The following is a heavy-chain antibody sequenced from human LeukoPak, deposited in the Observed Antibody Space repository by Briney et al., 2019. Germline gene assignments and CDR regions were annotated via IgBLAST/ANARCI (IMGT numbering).Heavy chain of an antibody. CDR2: INHSGST. V-gene: IGHV4-34*01. J-gene: IGHJ5*02. D-gene: IGHD1-14*01. Sequence: SETLSLTCAVYGGSFSGYYWSWIRQPPGKGLEWIGEINHSGSTNYNPSLKSRVTISVDTSKNQFSLKLSSVTAADTAVYYCARGKPGNPRSELFDPWGQGTLVTVSS. CDR3: ARGKPGNPRSELFDP. CDR1: GGSFSGYY.